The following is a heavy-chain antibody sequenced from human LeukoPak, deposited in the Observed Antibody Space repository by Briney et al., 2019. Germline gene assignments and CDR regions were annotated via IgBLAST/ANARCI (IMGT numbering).Heavy chain of an antibody. D-gene: IGHD2-15*01. Sequence: GGSLRLSCAASGFTFSSYTMSWVRQAPGRGLEWVSAISGSGGSTYYADSVKGRFTISRDNSKNTLYLQMNSLRAEDTAVYYCAKFALRYCSGGSCHPFDYWGQGTLVTVSS. CDR3: AKFALRYCSGGSCHPFDY. CDR2: ISGSGGST. J-gene: IGHJ4*02. V-gene: IGHV3-23*01. CDR1: GFTFSSYT.